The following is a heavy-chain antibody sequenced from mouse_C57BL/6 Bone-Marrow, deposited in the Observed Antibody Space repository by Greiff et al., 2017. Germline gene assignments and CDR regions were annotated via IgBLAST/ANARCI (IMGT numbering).Heavy chain of an antibody. CDR3: ARQGIYYYGSSYDWFAY. V-gene: IGHV5-6*02. Sequence: DVMLVESGGDLVKPGGSLKLSCAASGFTFSSYGMSWVRQTPDKRLEWVATISSGGSYTYYPDSVKGRLTISRDNAKTTLYLQMSSLKSEDTAMYYCARQGIYYYGSSYDWFAYWGQGTLVTVSA. CDR1: GFTFSSYG. D-gene: IGHD1-1*01. J-gene: IGHJ3*01. CDR2: ISSGGSYT.